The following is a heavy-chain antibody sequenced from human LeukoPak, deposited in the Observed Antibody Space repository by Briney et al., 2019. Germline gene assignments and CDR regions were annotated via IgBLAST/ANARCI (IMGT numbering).Heavy chain of an antibody. V-gene: IGHV4-34*01. CDR2: INHSGST. D-gene: IGHD4-17*01. J-gene: IGHJ4*02. CDR1: GGSFSGYY. Sequence: PSETLPLTCAVSGGSFSGYYWSWIRQPPGKGLEWIGEINHSGSTNYNPSLKSRVTISVDTSKNQFSLKLSSVTAADTAVYYCARVGVTTPYYWGQGTLVTVSS. CDR3: ARVGVTTPYY.